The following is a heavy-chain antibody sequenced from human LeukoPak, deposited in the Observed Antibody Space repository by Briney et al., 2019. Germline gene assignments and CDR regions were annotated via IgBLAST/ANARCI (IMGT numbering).Heavy chain of an antibody. CDR3: ARGGCTNGVRYGLDAFDI. D-gene: IGHD2-8*01. V-gene: IGHV1-2*02. CDR2: INPNSGGT. J-gene: IGHJ3*02. CDR1: GYTFTGYY. Sequence: ASVKVSCKASGYTFTGYYMHWVRQAPGQGLEWMGWINPNSGGTNYAQKFQGRVTMTRDTSISTAYMELSRLRSDDTAVYYCARGGCTNGVRYGLDAFDIWGQGTMVTVSS.